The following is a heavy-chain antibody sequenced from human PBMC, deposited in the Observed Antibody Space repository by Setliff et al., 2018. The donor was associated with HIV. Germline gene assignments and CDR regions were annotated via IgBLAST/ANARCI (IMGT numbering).Heavy chain of an antibody. CDR2: VYQSGST. D-gene: IGHD2-8*01. V-gene: IGHV4-30-2*01. J-gene: IGHJ5*02. CDR3: AGDNGANGGPGWLGP. CDR1: GGSITSGIYS. Sequence: SETLFLTCTVSGGSITSGIYSWSWIRQPPGKGLEWIGYVYQSGSTYYKPSLKSRVTMSVDRSKNQFSLKIDSVTAADTAVYFCAGDNGANGGPGWLGPWGQGSLVTVSS.